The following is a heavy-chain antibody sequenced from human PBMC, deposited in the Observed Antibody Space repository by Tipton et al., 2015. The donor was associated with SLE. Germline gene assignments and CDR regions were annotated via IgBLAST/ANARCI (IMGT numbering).Heavy chain of an antibody. D-gene: IGHD6-13*01. V-gene: IGHV1-69*01. J-gene: IGHJ4*02. CDR2: IIPIFGTA. Sequence: QSGPEVKKPGASVKVSCKASGCTFSSYAISWVRQAPGQGLEWMGGIIPIFGTANYAQKFQGRVTITADESTGTAYMELSSLRSEDRAVYSCARGSGRAAAESDFWGQGALCTVAS. CDR3: ARGSGRAAAESDF. CDR1: GCTFSSYA.